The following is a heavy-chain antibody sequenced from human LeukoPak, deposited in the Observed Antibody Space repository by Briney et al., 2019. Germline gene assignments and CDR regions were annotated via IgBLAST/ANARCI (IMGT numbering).Heavy chain of an antibody. CDR1: GFTFSSYS. Sequence: PWGSLRLSCAASGFTFSSYSMNWVRQAPGKGLEWVSSISSSSSYIYYADSVKGRFTISRDNAKNSLYLQMNSLRAEDTAVYYCARLQSHTGFDRWGQGRLVTVSS. J-gene: IGHJ5*01. D-gene: IGHD2-21*01. V-gene: IGHV3-21*01. CDR3: ARLQSHTGFDR. CDR2: ISSSSSYI.